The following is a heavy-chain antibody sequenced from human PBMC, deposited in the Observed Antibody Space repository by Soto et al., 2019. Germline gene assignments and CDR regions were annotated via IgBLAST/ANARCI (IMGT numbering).Heavy chain of an antibody. CDR3: ARWEQQPHYYYYGMDV. CDR1: GYTFTSYG. V-gene: IGHV1-18*01. CDR2: ISAYNGNT. J-gene: IGHJ6*02. D-gene: IGHD6-13*01. Sequence: ASVKVSCKASGYTFTSYGISWVRQAPGQGLEWMGWISAYNGNTNYAQKLQGRVTMTTDTSTSTAYMELRSLRSDDTAVYYCARWEQQPHYYYYGMDVWGQGTTVTVYS.